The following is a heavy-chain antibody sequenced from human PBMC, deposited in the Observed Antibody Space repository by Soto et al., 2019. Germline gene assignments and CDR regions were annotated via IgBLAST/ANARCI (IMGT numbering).Heavy chain of an antibody. CDR2: ISSSSSYI. V-gene: IGHV3-21*01. J-gene: IGHJ6*02. CDR1: GFTFSSYS. D-gene: IGHD3-3*01. Sequence: GESLKISCAASGFTFSSYSMNWVRQAPGKGLEWASSISSSSSYIYYADSVKGRFTISRDNAKNSLYLQMNSLRAEDTAVYYCARIEAYYDFWSGYHYGMDVWGQGTTVTVSS. CDR3: ARIEAYYDFWSGYHYGMDV.